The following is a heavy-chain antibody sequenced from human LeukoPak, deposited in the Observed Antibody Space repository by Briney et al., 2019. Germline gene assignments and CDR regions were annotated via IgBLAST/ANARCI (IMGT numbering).Heavy chain of an antibody. D-gene: IGHD3-16*01. CDR3: AKEFYDYVWGSYHDY. Sequence: GGSLRLSCAASGFTFSSYAMSWVRQAPGKGLEWVSAISGSGGSIYYADSVKGRFTISRDNSKNTLYLQMNSLRAEDTAVYYCAKEFYDYVWGSYHDYWGQGTLVTVSS. J-gene: IGHJ4*02. CDR2: ISGSGGSI. CDR1: GFTFSSYA. V-gene: IGHV3-23*01.